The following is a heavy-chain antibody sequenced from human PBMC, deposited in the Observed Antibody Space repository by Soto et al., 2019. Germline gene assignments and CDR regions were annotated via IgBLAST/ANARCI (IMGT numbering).Heavy chain of an antibody. CDR1: GGSVTTGSYN. V-gene: IGHV4-61*01. Sequence: QVQLQESGPGLVRPSETLSLTCTVSGGSVTTGSYNWSWIRRPPGKGLEGIGNIFFTGITHYNHSLNNRVTMSVDTSKNQFSLTVTSVTAADTAVYYCARDGHSMDVWGQGTTVTVSS. CDR3: ARDGHSMDV. CDR2: IFFTGIT. J-gene: IGHJ6*02.